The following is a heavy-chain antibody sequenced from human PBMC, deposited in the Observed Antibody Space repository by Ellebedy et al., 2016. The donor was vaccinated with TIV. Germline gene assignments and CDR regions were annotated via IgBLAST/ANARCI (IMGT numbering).Heavy chain of an antibody. V-gene: IGHV3-11*06. CDR1: GFTFRDYY. J-gene: IGHJ6*02. D-gene: IGHD7-27*01. CDR2: VSNTAVYT. Sequence: PGGSLRLSCAASGFTFRDYYMSWIRQAPGKGLEWHSYVSNTAVYTNYADSVKGRFTISRDNAKRSVYLQMNSLRIEDTAVYYCAWNGDAVDVWGQGTTVIVSS. CDR3: AWNGDAVDV.